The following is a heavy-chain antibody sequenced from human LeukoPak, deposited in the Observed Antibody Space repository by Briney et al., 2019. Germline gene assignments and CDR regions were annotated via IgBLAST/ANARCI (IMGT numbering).Heavy chain of an antibody. Sequence: PSDTLSLTYTVSCGSISCYYWNWILQPPGKWLHWISYIYYSGSTKYNPSLKSRVTISVDTSKNQFSLKLSSVTAADTAVYYCAKYGYSYGLYYFDYWGQGTLVTVSS. CDR1: CGSISCYY. CDR3: AKYGYSYGLYYFDY. V-gene: IGHV4-59*08. J-gene: IGHJ4*02. D-gene: IGHD5-18*01. CDR2: IYYSGST.